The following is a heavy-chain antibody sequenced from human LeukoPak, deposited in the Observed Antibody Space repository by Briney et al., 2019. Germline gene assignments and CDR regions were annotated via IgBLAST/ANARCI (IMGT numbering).Heavy chain of an antibody. J-gene: IGHJ4*02. D-gene: IGHD5-18*01. V-gene: IGHV1-69*01. CDR1: GGTFSSYA. CDR2: IIPIFGTA. CDR3: ARDLSGYTRFDY. Sequence: SVKVSCKASGGTFSSYAISWVRQAPGQGLEWMGGIIPIFGTANYAQKLQGRVTITADESTSTAYVELSSLRSEDTAVYYCARDLSGYTRFDYWGQGTLVTVSS.